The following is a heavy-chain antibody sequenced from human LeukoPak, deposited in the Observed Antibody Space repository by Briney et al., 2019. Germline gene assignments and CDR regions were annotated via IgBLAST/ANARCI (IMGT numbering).Heavy chain of an antibody. D-gene: IGHD6-13*01. V-gene: IGHV3-30*18. CDR1: GFSFSSYG. Sequence: GGSLRVSCAASGFSFSSYGLHWVRQAPGKRLEWVAVISSDGNDYHYADSVKGRFTISRDNSKNTLYLQMNSLRAEDTAVYYCAKDVKWGAAAYYFDSWGQGSLVTVSS. CDR3: AKDVKWGAAAYYFDS. CDR2: ISSDGNDY. J-gene: IGHJ4*02.